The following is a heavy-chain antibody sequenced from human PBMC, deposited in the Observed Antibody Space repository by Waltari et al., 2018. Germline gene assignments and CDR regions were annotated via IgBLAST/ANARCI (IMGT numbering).Heavy chain of an antibody. V-gene: IGHV1-2*02. CDR1: GYTFTGYY. CDR3: ARDRYSSPRSHFDAFDI. Sequence: QVQLVQSGAEVKKPGASVKVSCKASGYTFTGYYMHWVRPAHGQGLEWMGWINPNSGGTNYAQKFQGRVTMTRDTSISTAYMELSRLRSDDTAVYYCARDRYSSPRSHFDAFDIWGQGTMVTVSS. J-gene: IGHJ3*02. CDR2: INPNSGGT. D-gene: IGHD6-13*01.